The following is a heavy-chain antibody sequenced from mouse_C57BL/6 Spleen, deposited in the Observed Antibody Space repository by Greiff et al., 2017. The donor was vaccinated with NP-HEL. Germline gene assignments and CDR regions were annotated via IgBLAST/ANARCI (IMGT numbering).Heavy chain of an antibody. V-gene: IGHV1-39*01. J-gene: IGHJ1*03. Sequence: EVQLQQSGPELVKPGASVKISCKASGYSFTDYNMNWVKQSNGKSLEWIGVINPNYGTTSYNQKFKGKATLTVDQSSSTAYMQLNSLTSEDSAVYYCASIYYGNYERYFDVWGTGTTVTVSS. D-gene: IGHD2-1*01. CDR2: INPNYGTT. CDR3: ASIYYGNYERYFDV. CDR1: GYSFTDYN.